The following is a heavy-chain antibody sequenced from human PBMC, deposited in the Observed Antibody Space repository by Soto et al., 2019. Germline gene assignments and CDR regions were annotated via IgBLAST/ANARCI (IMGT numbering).Heavy chain of an antibody. Sequence: PGGSLRLSCAASGFTVSSSYMSWVRQAPGKGLEWVSVIYSGGSTYYADSVKGRFTISRDNSKNTLYLQMNSLRAEDTAVYYCARDVLRYFDWLTSHGMDVWGQGTTVTVSS. V-gene: IGHV3-53*01. J-gene: IGHJ6*02. D-gene: IGHD3-9*01. CDR2: IYSGGST. CDR1: GFTVSSSY. CDR3: ARDVLRYFDWLTSHGMDV.